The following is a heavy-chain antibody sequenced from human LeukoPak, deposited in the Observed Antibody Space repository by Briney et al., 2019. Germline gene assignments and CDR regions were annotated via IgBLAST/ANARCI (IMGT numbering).Heavy chain of an antibody. CDR2: IKQDGSEK. D-gene: IGHD3-22*01. CDR3: ARVDSVRTLYYFDY. V-gene: IGHV3-7*01. Sequence: GGSLRLSCAASGFTFNNYAMNWVRQAPGKGLEWVANIKQDGSEKYYVDSVKGRFTISRDNAKNSLYLQMNSLRAEDTAVYYCARVDSVRTLYYFDYWGQGTLVTVSS. CDR1: GFTFNNYA. J-gene: IGHJ4*02.